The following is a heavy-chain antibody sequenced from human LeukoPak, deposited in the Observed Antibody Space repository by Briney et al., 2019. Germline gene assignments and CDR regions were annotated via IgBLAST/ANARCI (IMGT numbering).Heavy chain of an antibody. J-gene: IGHJ4*02. CDR2: FFPGGST. Sequence: SETLSLTCTVSGGSISGNWWSWLRQPAGQGLEWIGRFFPGGSTNYNPSLKSRVTMSVDTSKNQFSLKLGSVTAADTAIYYCARYDSSGLDYWGQGTLVTVSS. CDR1: GGSISGNW. CDR3: ARYDSSGLDY. D-gene: IGHD3-22*01. V-gene: IGHV4-4*07.